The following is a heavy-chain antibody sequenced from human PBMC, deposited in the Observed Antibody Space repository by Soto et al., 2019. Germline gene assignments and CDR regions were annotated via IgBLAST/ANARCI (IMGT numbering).Heavy chain of an antibody. V-gene: IGHV1-46*03. Sequence: GASVKVSCKASGYTFTSYYMHWVRQAPGQGLEWMGIISPSGGSTSYAQKFQGRVTMTRDTSTSTVYMELSSLRSEDTAVYYCARLSGAAVAVEAFDIWGQGTMVTVSS. CDR1: GYTFTSYY. D-gene: IGHD6-19*01. CDR2: ISPSGGST. CDR3: ARLSGAAVAVEAFDI. J-gene: IGHJ3*02.